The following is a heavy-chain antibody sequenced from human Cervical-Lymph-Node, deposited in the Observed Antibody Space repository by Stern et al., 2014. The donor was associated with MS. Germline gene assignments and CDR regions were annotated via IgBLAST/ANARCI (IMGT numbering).Heavy chain of an antibody. J-gene: IGHJ5*02. CDR2: VNYAGTT. Sequence: QVQLVESGPGLVKPSETLSLKCSVSGGSVVSSGQYWVWVRQPPGKGLEWIGHVNYAGTTSYNPSLKSRVSISLDTSTSEFTLRLNSVTAADTAMYFCASQNLDCLSTWGQGSLVTVSS. CDR1: GGSVVSSGQY. D-gene: IGHD3-9*01. CDR3: ASQNLDCLST. V-gene: IGHV4-39*07.